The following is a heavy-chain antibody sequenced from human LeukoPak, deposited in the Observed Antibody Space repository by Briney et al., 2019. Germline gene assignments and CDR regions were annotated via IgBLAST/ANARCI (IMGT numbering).Heavy chain of an antibody. CDR1: GFTFSNYA. D-gene: IGHD3-10*01. CDR2: INGDSSAR. Sequence: PGGSLRLSCAASGFTFSNYAMNWVRQAPGKGLEWISYINGDSSARLYADSVKGRFTISRDNAKNSLYLQMNSLRAEDTALYYCARLVRGVITYGMDVWGQGTTVTVSS. CDR3: ARLVRGVITYGMDV. V-gene: IGHV3-21*04. J-gene: IGHJ6*02.